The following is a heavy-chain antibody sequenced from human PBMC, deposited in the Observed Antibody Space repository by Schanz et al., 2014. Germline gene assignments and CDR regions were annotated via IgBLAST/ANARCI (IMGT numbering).Heavy chain of an antibody. CDR2: MYSGVST. V-gene: IGHV3-66*01. J-gene: IGHJ4*02. CDR3: ARGNRLQYYDDIWGSYRDPSELDY. Sequence: EVQVLESGEGLVEAGGSLRLSCAASGFTVRTFAMDWVRQAAGKGLEWVSIMYSGVSTYYADSVKGRFTISRDNSKNTVYLQMNSLRGEDTGMYYCARGNRLQYYDDIWGSYRDPSELDYWGQGTLVTVSS. D-gene: IGHD3-16*02. CDR1: GFTVRTFA.